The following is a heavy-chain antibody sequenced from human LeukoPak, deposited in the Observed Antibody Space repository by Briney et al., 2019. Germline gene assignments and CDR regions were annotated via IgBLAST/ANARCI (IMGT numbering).Heavy chain of an antibody. J-gene: IGHJ3*02. Sequence: PGGSLRLSCPACGFTFGDYAVGWFRQAPGKGLEWVGFIRSKAYGGTTEYAASVKGRFTISRDDSKSIAYLQMNSLKTEDTAVYYCTRAFSYYYDSSDAFDIWGQGTMVTVFS. CDR3: TRAFSYYYDSSDAFDI. V-gene: IGHV3-49*03. CDR1: GFTFGDYA. CDR2: IRSKAYGGTT. D-gene: IGHD3-22*01.